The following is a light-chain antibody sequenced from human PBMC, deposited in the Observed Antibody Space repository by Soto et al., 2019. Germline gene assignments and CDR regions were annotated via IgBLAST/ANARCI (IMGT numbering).Light chain of an antibody. CDR1: SNDVGGYNY. Sequence: QSALTQPASVSGSPGQSITISCTGTSNDVGGYNYVSWYQQHPGKAPKLMIYAVSDRPSGVSNRFSGSKSGNTASLTISGLQAEDEADYYCSSYTRSSTVIFGGGTKLTVL. J-gene: IGLJ2*01. CDR3: SSYTRSSTVI. V-gene: IGLV2-14*01. CDR2: AVS.